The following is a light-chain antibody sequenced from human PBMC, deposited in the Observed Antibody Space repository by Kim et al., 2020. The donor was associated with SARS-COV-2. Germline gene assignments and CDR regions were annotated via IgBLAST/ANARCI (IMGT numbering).Light chain of an antibody. CDR1: QTITTW. Sequence: GDRVTITCRASQTITTWLAWYQQKPGKGPKLLIHRTSSLERGVPSRFSGSGSGTEFTLTINSLQPEDFAIYYCQQYSDDSPTFGQGTKVDIK. CDR3: QQYSDDSPT. V-gene: IGKV1-5*03. CDR2: RTS. J-gene: IGKJ1*01.